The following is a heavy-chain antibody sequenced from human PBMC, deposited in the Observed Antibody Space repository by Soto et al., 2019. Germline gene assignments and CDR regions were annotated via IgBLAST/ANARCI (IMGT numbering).Heavy chain of an antibody. CDR2: IVVGSGNT. J-gene: IGHJ3*02. V-gene: IGHV1-58*02. CDR3: AALDIVVVPAAKMNAFDI. Sequence: SVKVSCKASGFTFTSSAMQWVRQARGQRLEWIGWIVVGSGNTNYAQKFQERVTITRDMSTSTAYMELSSLRSEDTAVYYCAALDIVVVPAAKMNAFDIWGQGTMVTVSS. D-gene: IGHD2-2*03. CDR1: GFTFTSSA.